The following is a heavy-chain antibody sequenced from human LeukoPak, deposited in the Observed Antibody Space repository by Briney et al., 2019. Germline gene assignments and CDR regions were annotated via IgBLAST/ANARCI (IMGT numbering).Heavy chain of an antibody. CDR1: GFTFSSYE. Sequence: GGSLRLSCAASGFTFSSYEMNWVRQAPGKGLEWVTVISYDGSEIHYADSVKGRFTISRDNSKNTLYPQMNSLRTEDTAVYHCAKDRGVAGTMADWGQGTLVIVSS. CDR2: ISYDGSEI. CDR3: AKDRGVAGTMAD. D-gene: IGHD6-19*01. J-gene: IGHJ4*02. V-gene: IGHV3-30*18.